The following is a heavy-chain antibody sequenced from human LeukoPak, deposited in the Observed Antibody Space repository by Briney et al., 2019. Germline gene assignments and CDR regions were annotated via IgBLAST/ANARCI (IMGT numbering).Heavy chain of an antibody. CDR2: INPSGGST. CDR3: ARGGHGTSVAVAGTGDY. J-gene: IGHJ4*02. D-gene: IGHD6-19*01. Sequence: ASVKVSCKASGYIFTSYYMHWVRQAPGQGLEWMGIINPSGGSTIYPQKFQGRVTMTTDMSTSTVYMQLTSLRSEDTAVYYCARGGHGTSVAVAGTGDYWGQGTLVTVSS. V-gene: IGHV1-46*01. CDR1: GYIFTSYY.